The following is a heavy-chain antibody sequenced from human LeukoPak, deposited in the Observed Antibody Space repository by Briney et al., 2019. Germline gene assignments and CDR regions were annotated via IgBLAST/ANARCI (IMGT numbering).Heavy chain of an antibody. J-gene: IGHJ5*02. V-gene: IGHV1-18*01. Sequence: ASVKVSCKASGYTFTSYGISWVRQAPGQGLEWMGWISAYNGNTNYAQKLQGRVTMTTDTSTSTAYMELRSLRSDDTAVYYCARARGYSSSRYGWFDPWGQGTLVTVSS. CDR1: GYTFTSYG. CDR3: ARARGYSSSRYGWFDP. CDR2: ISAYNGNT. D-gene: IGHD6-13*01.